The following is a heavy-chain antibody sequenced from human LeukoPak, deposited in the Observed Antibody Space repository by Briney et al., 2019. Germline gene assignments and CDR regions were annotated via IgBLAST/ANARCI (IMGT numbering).Heavy chain of an antibody. D-gene: IGHD6-19*01. V-gene: IGHV4-59*08. J-gene: IGHJ3*01. Sequence: PSETLSLTCTVSGGSITGYYWSWIRQPPGKGLEWIGYVFYSGRTLYNPSLESRVTILVDTSKTQFSLKLTSVTAADTAVYYCARHIAVSYDAFDLWGRGTMVTVSS. CDR3: ARHIAVSYDAFDL. CDR2: VFYSGRT. CDR1: GGSITGYY.